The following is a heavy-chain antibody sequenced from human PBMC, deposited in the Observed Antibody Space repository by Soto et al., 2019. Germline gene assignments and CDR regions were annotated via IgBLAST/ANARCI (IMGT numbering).Heavy chain of an antibody. CDR2: IYYSGST. J-gene: IGHJ3*02. Sequence: SETLSLTCTVSGGSISSYYWSWIRQPPGKGLEWIGYIYYSGSTNYNPSLKSRVTISVDTSKNQFSLKLSSVTAADTAVYYCASLNPYVYIWGSPMGAFDIWGQGTMVTVSS. D-gene: IGHD3-16*01. CDR3: ASLNPYVYIWGSPMGAFDI. CDR1: GGSISSYY. V-gene: IGHV4-59*01.